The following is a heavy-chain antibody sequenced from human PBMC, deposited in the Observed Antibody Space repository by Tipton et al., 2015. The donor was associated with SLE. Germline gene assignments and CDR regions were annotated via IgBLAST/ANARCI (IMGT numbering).Heavy chain of an antibody. V-gene: IGHV3-30*02. D-gene: IGHD3-22*01. CDR1: GFVFYSYG. Sequence: SLRLSCAASGFVFYSYGMHWVRQAPGKGLEWLSFIHHDGVNAYYADSVKGRFTISRDNSKNTLYLQMNSLRAEDTAVYYCARDRLPSVVVVTEQGRYFDYWGQGTPVTVSS. J-gene: IGHJ4*02. CDR3: ARDRLPSVVVVTEQGRYFDY. CDR2: IHHDGVNA.